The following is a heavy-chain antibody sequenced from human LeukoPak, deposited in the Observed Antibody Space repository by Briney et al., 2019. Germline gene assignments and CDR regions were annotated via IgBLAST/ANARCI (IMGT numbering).Heavy chain of an antibody. D-gene: IGHD6-6*01. V-gene: IGHV3-30-3*02. Sequence: PGGSLRLSCAASGFTFSSYAMHWVRQAPGKGLEWVAVISYDGSNKYYADSVKGRFTISRDNSKNTLYLQMNSLRAEDTAVYYCAKPLAARGAFDIWGQGTMVTVSS. CDR1: GFTFSSYA. J-gene: IGHJ3*02. CDR2: ISYDGSNK. CDR3: AKPLAARGAFDI.